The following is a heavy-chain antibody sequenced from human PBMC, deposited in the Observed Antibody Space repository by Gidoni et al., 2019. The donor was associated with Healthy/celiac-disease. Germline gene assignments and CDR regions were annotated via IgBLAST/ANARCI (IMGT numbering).Heavy chain of an antibody. D-gene: IGHD3-3*01. J-gene: IGHJ4*02. CDR2: IYYSGST. Sequence: QVQLPESGPGLVKPSETLSLTCTVSGGSISRYYWSWIRQPPGKGLEWIGYIYYSGSTNYNPSLKSRVTISVDTSKNQFSLKLSSVTAADTAVYYCARDRGFWSGYSYYFDYWGQGTLVTVSS. V-gene: IGHV4-59*01. CDR1: GGSISRYY. CDR3: ARDRGFWSGYSYYFDY.